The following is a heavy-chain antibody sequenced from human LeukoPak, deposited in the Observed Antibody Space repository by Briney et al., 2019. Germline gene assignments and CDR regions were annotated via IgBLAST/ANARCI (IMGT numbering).Heavy chain of an antibody. D-gene: IGHD3-10*01. CDR3: ASAMARGVITLPFDY. J-gene: IGHJ4*02. Sequence: GGSLRLSCAASGFTFSSYSMNWVRQAPGKGLEWVSSTSSSSSYMYYADSVKGRFTISRDNAKNSLYLQLNSLRGEDTAVYYCASAMARGVITLPFDYWGQGTLVTVSS. V-gene: IGHV3-21*01. CDR1: GFTFSSYS. CDR2: TSSSSSYM.